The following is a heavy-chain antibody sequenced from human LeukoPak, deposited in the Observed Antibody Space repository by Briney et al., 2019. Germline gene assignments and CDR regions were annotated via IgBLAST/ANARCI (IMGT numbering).Heavy chain of an antibody. CDR3: AKAGRIVGATICHY. D-gene: IGHD1-26*01. CDR1: GFTFSSYA. CDR2: ISGSGGST. V-gene: IGHV3-23*01. J-gene: IGHJ1*01. Sequence: GGSLRLSCAASGFTFSSYAMSWVRQAPEKGLEWVSAISGSGGSTYYADSVKGRFTISRDNSKNTLYLQMNSLRAEDTAVYYCAKAGRIVGATICHYWGQGTRLTVSS.